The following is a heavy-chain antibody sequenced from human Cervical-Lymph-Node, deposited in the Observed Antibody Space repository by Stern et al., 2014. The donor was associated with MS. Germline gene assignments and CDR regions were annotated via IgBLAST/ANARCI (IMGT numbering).Heavy chain of an antibody. CDR2: TSTTSTYI. CDR1: GFTFSTYS. D-gene: IGHD3-3*01. J-gene: IGHJ4*02. Sequence: VQLMQSGGGLVKPGGFLRLSCAASGFTFSTYSMNWVRQAPGKGLEGVSSTSTTSTYIYYADSVRGRFTISRDNAENSLYLQLNNLRDEDTAVYYCSRGWSGFDDWGQGTLVTVSS. V-gene: IGHV3-21*01. CDR3: SRGWSGFDD.